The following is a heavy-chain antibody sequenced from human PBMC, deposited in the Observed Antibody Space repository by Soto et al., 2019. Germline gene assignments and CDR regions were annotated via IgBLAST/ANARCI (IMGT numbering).Heavy chain of an antibody. CDR2: IKSKTDGGTT. CDR1: GFTFSNAW. J-gene: IGHJ3*02. V-gene: IGHV3-15*01. Sequence: GESLKISCAASGFTFSNAWMSWVRQAPGKGLEWVGRIKSKTDGGTTDYAAPVKGRFTISRDDSKNTLYLQMNSLKTEDTAVYYCTTPSDPYCGGDCYPYAFDIWGQGTMVTVSS. D-gene: IGHD2-21*02. CDR3: TTPSDPYCGGDCYPYAFDI.